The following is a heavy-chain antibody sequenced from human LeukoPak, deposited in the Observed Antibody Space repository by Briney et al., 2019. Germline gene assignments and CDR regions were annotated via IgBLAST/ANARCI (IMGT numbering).Heavy chain of an antibody. Sequence: PSETLSLTCTVSGGSISSYYWSWIRQPPGKGLEWIGYIYYSGSTNYNPSLKSRVTISVDTSKNQFSLKLSSVTAADTAVYYCARGLWFGDENPPYFDYWGQGILVTVSS. J-gene: IGHJ4*02. D-gene: IGHD3-10*01. V-gene: IGHV4-59*08. CDR3: ARGLWFGDENPPYFDY. CDR1: GGSISSYY. CDR2: IYYSGST.